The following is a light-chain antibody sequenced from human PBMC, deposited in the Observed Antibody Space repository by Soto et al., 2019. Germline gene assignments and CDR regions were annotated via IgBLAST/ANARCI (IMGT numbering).Light chain of an antibody. CDR3: QQYGSSPTWT. V-gene: IGKV3-20*01. J-gene: IGKJ1*01. Sequence: EIVLTQSPGTLSLSPGERATLSCRAGQSVSSNYLVWYQQKPGQAPRLLIYGASSRATGIPDRFSASGSGTDFTLTISRLEPEDFAVYYCQQYGSSPTWTFGQGTKVDIK. CDR2: GAS. CDR1: QSVSSNY.